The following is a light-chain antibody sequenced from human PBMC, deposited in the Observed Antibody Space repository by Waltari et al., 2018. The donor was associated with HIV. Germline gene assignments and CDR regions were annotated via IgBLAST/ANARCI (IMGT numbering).Light chain of an antibody. Sequence: SDVMSHSPSVSPAPGQTAPIPCGGVHFEDNRVHWYQLKPVKAPTLIIYDDTDRPAGIPERLAGSNSGTTATLTVANVEAGDEADYFCQVWYTNNHQPMFGAGTKLTVL. CDR2: DDT. J-gene: IGLJ3*02. CDR1: HFEDNR. V-gene: IGLV3-21*02. CDR3: QVWYTNNHQPM.